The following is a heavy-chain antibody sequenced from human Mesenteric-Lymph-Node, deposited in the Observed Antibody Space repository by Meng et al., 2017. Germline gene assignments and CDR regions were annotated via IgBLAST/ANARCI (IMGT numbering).Heavy chain of an antibody. CDR2: INVFSGKT. D-gene: IGHD5-12*01. CDR1: GYTFVSYE. CDR3: ARLFTSGYSEIWGL. J-gene: IGHJ4*02. V-gene: IGHV1-18*01. Sequence: QVQWMRCGVGGKEPGASVKVSCKASGYTFVSYEISWVRKAPGQGLEWMGRINVFSGKTEYAHKLQDRVRMTADTSTTTVYMELRGLRSDDTAVYYCARLFTSGYSEIWGLWGQGTLVTVSS.